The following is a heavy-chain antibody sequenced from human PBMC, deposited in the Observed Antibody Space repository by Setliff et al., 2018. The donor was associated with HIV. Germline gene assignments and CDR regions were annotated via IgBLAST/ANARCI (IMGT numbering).Heavy chain of an antibody. CDR1: GYTLTSYY. D-gene: IGHD6-13*01. V-gene: IGHV1-46*01. Sequence: GASVKVSCKASGYTLTSYYVHWVRQAPGQGLEWMGIINPSTGGTSFAQKFQGRVTMTTDTSTSTVSMQLSSLTSEDTAVYYCARDQGEAAARWDAFDIWGHGTLVTVSS. J-gene: IGHJ3*02. CDR2: INPSTGGT. CDR3: ARDQGEAAARWDAFDI.